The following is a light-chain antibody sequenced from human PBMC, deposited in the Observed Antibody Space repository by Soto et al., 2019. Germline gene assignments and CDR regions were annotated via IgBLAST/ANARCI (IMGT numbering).Light chain of an antibody. Sequence: EIVLTQSPATLSLSPGERATLSCRASQSVGSHLAWFQQRPGQAPRLLIYDASNRATGIPARFSGSGSGADFTLTISRLEPEDFAVYYCQQYGSSPITFGQGTRLEIK. CDR2: DAS. V-gene: IGKV3-20*01. J-gene: IGKJ5*01. CDR1: QSVGSH. CDR3: QQYGSSPIT.